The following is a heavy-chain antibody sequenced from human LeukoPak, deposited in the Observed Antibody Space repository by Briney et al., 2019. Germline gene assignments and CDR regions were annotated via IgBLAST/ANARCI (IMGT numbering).Heavy chain of an antibody. CDR2: IYYSGST. CDR3: ARDQRRDYFDY. V-gene: IGHV4-59*01. CDR1: GGSLSSYY. Sequence: SETLSLTCTVSGGSLSSYYWSWIRQPPGKGLEWIGYIYYSGSTNYNPSLKSRVTISVDTSKNQFSLKLSSVTAADTAVYYCARDQRRDYFDYWGQGALVTVSS. D-gene: IGHD5-24*01. J-gene: IGHJ4*02.